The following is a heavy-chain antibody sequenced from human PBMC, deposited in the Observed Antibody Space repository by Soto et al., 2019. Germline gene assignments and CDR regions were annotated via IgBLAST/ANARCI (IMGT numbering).Heavy chain of an antibody. CDR2: ISGSGGST. D-gene: IGHD3-9*01. Sequence: GGSLRLSCAASGFTFSSYAMSWVRQAPGKGLKWVSAISGSGGSTYYADSVKGRFTISRDNSKNTLYLQMNSLRAEDTAVYYCAKEEDYYDILTGYYKGGGFDYWGQGTLVTVSS. V-gene: IGHV3-23*01. CDR3: AKEEDYYDILTGYYKGGGFDY. J-gene: IGHJ4*02. CDR1: GFTFSSYA.